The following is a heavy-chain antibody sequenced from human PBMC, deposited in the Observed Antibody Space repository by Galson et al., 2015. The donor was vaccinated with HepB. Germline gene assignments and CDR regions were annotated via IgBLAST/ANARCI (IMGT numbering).Heavy chain of an antibody. CDR3: ARSSYSYGQYYFDY. Sequence: SVKVSCKASGGTFSSYAISWVRQAPGQGLEWMGRIIPILGIANYAQKLQGRVIMTTDTSTSTAYMELRSLRSDDTAVYYCARSSYSYGQYYFDYWGQGTLVTVSS. CDR1: GGTFSSYA. J-gene: IGHJ4*02. V-gene: IGHV1-69*04. CDR2: IIPILGIA. D-gene: IGHD5-18*01.